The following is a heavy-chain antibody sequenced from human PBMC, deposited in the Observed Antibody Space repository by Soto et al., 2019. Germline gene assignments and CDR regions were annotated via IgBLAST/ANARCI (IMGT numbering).Heavy chain of an antibody. CDR2: ISNDGSNK. V-gene: IGHV3-30*18. Sequence: XGSLRLSCAASGFTFNNYGMNWVRQAPGKGLEWVAIISNDGSNKYYIESVRGRFTISRDNSKNMLFLQMNSLRVEDTAVYFCTKDGRFDSDGSLYYYYYGMDVWGQGTTVTVSS. CDR1: GFTFNNYG. CDR3: TKDGRFDSDGSLYYYYYGMDV. J-gene: IGHJ6*02. D-gene: IGHD2-15*01.